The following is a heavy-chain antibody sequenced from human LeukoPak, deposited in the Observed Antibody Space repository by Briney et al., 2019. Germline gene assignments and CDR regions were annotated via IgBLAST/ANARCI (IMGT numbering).Heavy chain of an antibody. V-gene: IGHV4-39*07. CDR1: GGSISSSSYY. J-gene: IGHJ2*01. CDR3: ARVPYDSSGWGNFDL. CDR2: IYYSGST. D-gene: IGHD3-22*01. Sequence: SETLSLTCTVSGGSISSSSYYWGWIRQPPGKGLEWIGSIYYSGSTYYNPSLKSRVTISVDTSKNQFSLKLSSVTAADTAVYYCARVPYDSSGWGNFDLWGRGTLVTVSS.